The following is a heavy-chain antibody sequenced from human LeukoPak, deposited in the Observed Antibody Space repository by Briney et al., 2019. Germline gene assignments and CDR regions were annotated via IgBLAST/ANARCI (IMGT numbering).Heavy chain of an antibody. Sequence: KTSETLSLTCTVSAGSISSDSYYWGWIRQPAGKGLEWIGRIYSSGSTNYNPSLKSRVTISVDTSKNQFSLKLSSVTAADTAVYYCASATQSNRRGYSYGHFDYWGQGTLVTVSS. V-gene: IGHV4-61*02. CDR3: ASATQSNRRGYSYGHFDY. J-gene: IGHJ4*02. D-gene: IGHD5-18*01. CDR2: IYSSGST. CDR1: AGSISSDSYY.